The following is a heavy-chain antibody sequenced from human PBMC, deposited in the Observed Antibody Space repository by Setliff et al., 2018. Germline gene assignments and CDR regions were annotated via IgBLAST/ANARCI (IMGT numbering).Heavy chain of an antibody. J-gene: IGHJ4*02. V-gene: IGHV3-7*01. CDR2: INKDGSER. CDR3: ASANTTGYYYFDY. Sequence: TWIRQLPGKGLEWVTNINKDGSERNYVDSVKGRFTISRDNAKNSVYLQMNSLRAEDTAVYYCASANTTGYYYFDYWGQGTLVTVSS. D-gene: IGHD1-26*01.